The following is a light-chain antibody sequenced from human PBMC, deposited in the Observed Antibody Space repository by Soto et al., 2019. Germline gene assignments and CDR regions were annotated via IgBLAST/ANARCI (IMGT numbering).Light chain of an antibody. CDR2: DAS. CDR1: QTISSW. V-gene: IGKV1-5*01. Sequence: DIQMTQSPSTLSASVGDRVTITCRASQTISSWLAWHQQKSGRAPKLLIYDASSLEGGVPSRFSGSGSGTEFTLTISSLQADDFATYYCQQFNTSPWTFGQGTKVDIK. J-gene: IGKJ1*01. CDR3: QQFNTSPWT.